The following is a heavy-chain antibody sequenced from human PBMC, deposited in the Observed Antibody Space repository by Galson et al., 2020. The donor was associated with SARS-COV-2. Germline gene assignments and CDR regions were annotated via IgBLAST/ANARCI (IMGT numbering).Heavy chain of an antibody. CDR3: GRIASKSGSDY. J-gene: IGHJ4*02. V-gene: IGHV1-69*10. D-gene: IGHD3-10*01. CDR1: GGTFSSYA. CDR2: TVPVLKIT. Sequence: SVKVSCKASGGTFSSYALSWVRQAPGQGREWLGRTVPVLKITYYAQHLEGRVTITADDSPGTTHMGLSSLTSEDTARYYCGRIASKSGSDYWGQGTLVTVSS.